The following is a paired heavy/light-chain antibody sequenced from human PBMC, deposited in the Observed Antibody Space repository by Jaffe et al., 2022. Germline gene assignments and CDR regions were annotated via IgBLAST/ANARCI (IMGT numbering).Light chain of an antibody. Sequence: QSALTQPASVSGSPGQSITISCTGTSSDVGGYNYVSWYQQHPGKAPKLMIYDVSNRPSGVSNRFSGSKSGNTASLTISGLQAEDEADYYCSSYTSSSSYVFGTGTKVTVL. CDR1: SSDVGGYNY. V-gene: IGLV2-14*03. CDR2: DVS. CDR3: SSYTSSSSYV. J-gene: IGLJ1*01.
Heavy chain of an antibody. CDR2: ISYDGSNK. V-gene: IGHV3-30*18. CDR3: AKGGGTDCSGGSCYGHSYYYYMDV. D-gene: IGHD2-15*01. Sequence: QVQLVESGGGVVQPGRSLRLSCAASGFTFSSYGMHWVRQAPGKGLEWVAVISYDGSNKYYADSVKGRFTISRDNSKNTLYLQMNSLRAEDTAVYYCAKGGGTDCSGGSCYGHSYYYYMDVWGKGTTVTVSS. J-gene: IGHJ6*03. CDR1: GFTFSSYG.